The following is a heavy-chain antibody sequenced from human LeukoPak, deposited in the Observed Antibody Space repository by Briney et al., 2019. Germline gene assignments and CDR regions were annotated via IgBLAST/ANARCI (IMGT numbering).Heavy chain of an antibody. V-gene: IGHV3-48*03. Sequence: PGGSLRLSCVASGFTFSSYEMQWVRQAPGKGLEWVSYISNSGRTIHYADSAKGRFTISRDNAKNSLFLHMNSLRAEDTAVYYCARGDNSSTWNNSFDYWAQGTLVTVSS. D-gene: IGHD6-13*01. J-gene: IGHJ4*02. CDR1: GFTFSSYE. CDR3: ARGDNSSTWNNSFDY. CDR2: ISNSGRTI.